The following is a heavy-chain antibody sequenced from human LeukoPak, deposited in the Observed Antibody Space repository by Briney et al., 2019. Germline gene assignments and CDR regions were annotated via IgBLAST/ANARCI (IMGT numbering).Heavy chain of an antibody. V-gene: IGHV3-66*01. CDR3: AAYGSNVDY. CDR2: IYSGGST. CDR1: GFTVSSNY. J-gene: IGHJ4*02. Sequence: GGSLRLSCAASGFTVSSNYMSWVRQAQGKGLEWVSVIYSGGSTYYADSVKGRFTISRDNSRNTLYLQMNSLTAEDAAVYYCAAYGSNVDYWGQGTLVTVSS. D-gene: IGHD4-17*01.